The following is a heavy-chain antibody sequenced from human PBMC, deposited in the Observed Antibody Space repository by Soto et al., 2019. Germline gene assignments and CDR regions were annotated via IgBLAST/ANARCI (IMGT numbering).Heavy chain of an antibody. V-gene: IGHV3-30*18. D-gene: IGHD4-17*01. CDR3: AKDNFYYGDYAPLDY. CDR1: GFTFSSYG. CDR2: ISYDGSNK. Sequence: QVQLVESGGGVVQPGRSRRLSCAASGFTFSSYGMHWVRQAPGKGLEWVAVISYDGSNKYYADSVKGRFAISRDNSKNTLYLQMNSLRAEDTAVYYCAKDNFYYGDYAPLDYWGQGTLVTVSS. J-gene: IGHJ4*02.